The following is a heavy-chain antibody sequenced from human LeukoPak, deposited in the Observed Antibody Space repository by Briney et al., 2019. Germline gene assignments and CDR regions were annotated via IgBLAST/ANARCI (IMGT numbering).Heavy chain of an antibody. J-gene: IGHJ5*02. CDR3: AREFAP. CDR2: IYTSGTT. V-gene: IGHV4-4*07. CDR1: GGSISSYY. Sequence: SETLSLTCTVSGGSISSYYWSWIRQPAGKGLEWIGRIYTSGTTSYNPSLRSRITISLDTSKNQFSLKLSSMTAADTAVYYCAREFAPWGQGTLVTVAS.